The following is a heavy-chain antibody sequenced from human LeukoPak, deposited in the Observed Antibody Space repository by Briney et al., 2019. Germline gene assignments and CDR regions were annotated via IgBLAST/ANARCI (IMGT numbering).Heavy chain of an antibody. D-gene: IGHD2-2*01. J-gene: IGHJ4*02. CDR1: GFTFTSYW. CDR2: IKQDGSEK. Sequence: PGGSLRLSCAASGFTFTSYWMSWVRQAPGKGLEGVANIKQDGSEKYYVDSVKGRFTISRDNAKNSVYLQMNSLRAEDTAVYYCARGALNPQLYGYWGQGTLVTVSS. CDR3: ARGALNPQLYGY. V-gene: IGHV3-7*01.